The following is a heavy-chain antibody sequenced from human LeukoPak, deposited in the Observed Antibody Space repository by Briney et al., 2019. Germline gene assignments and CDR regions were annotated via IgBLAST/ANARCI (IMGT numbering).Heavy chain of an antibody. CDR2: INWNGGSA. V-gene: IGHV3-20*04. D-gene: IGHD3-22*01. CDR3: AKGGALHYYDSSGYFPSGYFQH. J-gene: IGHJ1*01. Sequence: GGSLRLSCVASGFTFDEYAMSWVRQAPGKGLGWVSGINWNGGSAGYADSVKGRFTISRDNAKNSLYLQMNSLRAEDMALYYCAKGGALHYYDSSGYFPSGYFQHWGQGTLVTVSS. CDR1: GFTFDEYA.